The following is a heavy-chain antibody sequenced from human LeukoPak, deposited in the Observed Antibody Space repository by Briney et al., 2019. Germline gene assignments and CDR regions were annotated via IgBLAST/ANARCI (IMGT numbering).Heavy chain of an antibody. Sequence: SETLSLTCTVSGVSISSYYWSWIRPPPGKGLEWSGYIYYSGNTNYNPPLKSRVTISVDTSKNPFSLKLSSVTAAETAVYYGARDDCSGGSCYVDYWGQGTLVTVSS. CDR1: GVSISSYY. J-gene: IGHJ4*02. V-gene: IGHV4-59*01. D-gene: IGHD2-15*01. CDR2: IYYSGNT. CDR3: ARDDCSGGSCYVDY.